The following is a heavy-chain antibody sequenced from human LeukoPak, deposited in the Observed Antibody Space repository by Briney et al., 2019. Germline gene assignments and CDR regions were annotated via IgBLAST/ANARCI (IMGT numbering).Heavy chain of an antibody. CDR2: IFHSGST. CDR1: GGPISSSHW. Sequence: SGTLSLTCAISGGPISSSHWWNWVRQPPGKGLEWIGEIFHSGSTSYNPSLKSRVTISVDKSKNQFSLRLNSVTAADTAVYYCARDNSLARKVGAITSNWFDPWGQGTLVTVSS. J-gene: IGHJ5*02. V-gene: IGHV4-4*02. D-gene: IGHD1-26*01. CDR3: ARDNSLARKVGAITSNWFDP.